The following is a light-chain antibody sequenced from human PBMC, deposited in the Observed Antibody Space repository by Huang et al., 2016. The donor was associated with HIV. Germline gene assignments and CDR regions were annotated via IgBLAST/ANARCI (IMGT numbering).Light chain of an antibody. V-gene: IGKV3-15*01. J-gene: IGKJ2*01. CDR3: HQYDNWPPFT. CDR2: GAS. CDR1: ENINNN. Sequence: EIVMTQSPATLSVSPGERITLSCRASENINNNLAWYQQKPGQAPRRLIYGASTRATGVAARVTGIGSGTDFTLTISSLQSEDSAVYYCHQYDNWPPFTFGQGTKLEIK.